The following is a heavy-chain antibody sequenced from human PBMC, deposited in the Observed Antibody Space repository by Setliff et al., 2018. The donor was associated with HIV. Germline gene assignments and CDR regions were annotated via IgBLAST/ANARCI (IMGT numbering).Heavy chain of an antibody. CDR2: IYYSGST. CDR3: ASGELAYFDY. D-gene: IGHD3-10*01. V-gene: IGHV4-39*01. J-gene: IGHJ4*02. Sequence: LSLTCTVSGGSISSSSYYWGWIRQPPGKGLEWIGSIYYSGSTYYNPSLKSRVTISVDTSKNQFSLKLSSVTAADTAVYYCASGELAYFDYWGQGTLVTVSS. CDR1: GGSISSSSYY.